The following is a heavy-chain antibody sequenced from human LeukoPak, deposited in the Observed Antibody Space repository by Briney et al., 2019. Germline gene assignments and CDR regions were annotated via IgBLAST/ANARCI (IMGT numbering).Heavy chain of an antibody. J-gene: IGHJ3*02. Sequence: PGGSLRLSCAASGFTFSSYSMNWVRQAPGKGLEWVSSISSSSSYIYYPDSVKGRFTISRDNAKNSLYLQMNSLRAEDTAVYYCARDGYSYGSGAFDIWGQGTMVTVSS. CDR2: ISSSSSYI. D-gene: IGHD5-18*01. V-gene: IGHV3-21*01. CDR3: ARDGYSYGSGAFDI. CDR1: GFTFSSYS.